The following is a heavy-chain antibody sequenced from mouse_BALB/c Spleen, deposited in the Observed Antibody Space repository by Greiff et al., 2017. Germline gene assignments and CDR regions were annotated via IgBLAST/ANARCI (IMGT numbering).Heavy chain of an antibody. V-gene: IGHV7-3*02. CDR3: ARDDGGAMDY. Sequence: EVKLMESGGGLVQPGGSLRLSCATSGFTFTDYYMSWVRQPPGKALEWLGFIRNKANGYTTEYSASVKGRFTISRDNSQSILYLQMNALRAEDTAIYYCARDDGGAMDYWGQGTSVTVSS. CDR2: IRNKANGYTT. CDR1: GFTFTDYY. D-gene: IGHD2-3*01. J-gene: IGHJ4*01.